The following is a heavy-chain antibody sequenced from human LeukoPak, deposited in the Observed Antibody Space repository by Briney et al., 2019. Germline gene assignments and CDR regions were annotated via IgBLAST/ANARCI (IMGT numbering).Heavy chain of an antibody. CDR3: ARDPSGDYIGAFDM. V-gene: IGHV3-23*01. Sequence: GGSLRPSCTASGFTFSAYAMMWVRQAPGKGPEWVSAIRGGGGSAFYADSVKGRFTISRDNSKYTLFLQMNSLRAEDTAVYYCARDPSGDYIGAFDMWGPGTMVTVSS. J-gene: IGHJ3*02. CDR1: GFTFSAYA. D-gene: IGHD4-17*01. CDR2: IRGGGGSA.